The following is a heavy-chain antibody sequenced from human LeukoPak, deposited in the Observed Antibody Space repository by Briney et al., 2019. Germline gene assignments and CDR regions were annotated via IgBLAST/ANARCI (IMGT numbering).Heavy chain of an antibody. CDR1: GFTFSSYA. CDR2: ISGSGGST. CDR3: ARGRQWLTKGYFDY. V-gene: IGHV3-23*01. D-gene: IGHD6-19*01. J-gene: IGHJ4*02. Sequence: GGSLRLSCAASGFTFSSYAMSWVRQAPGKGLEWVSAISGSGGSTYYADSVKGRFTISRDNAKNSLYLQMNSLRAEDTAVYYCARGRQWLTKGYFDYWGQGTLVTVSS.